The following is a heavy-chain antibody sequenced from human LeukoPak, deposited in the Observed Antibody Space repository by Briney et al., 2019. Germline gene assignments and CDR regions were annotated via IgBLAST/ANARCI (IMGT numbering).Heavy chain of an antibody. D-gene: IGHD6-19*01. CDR2: INHSGST. CDR1: GGSFSGYY. Sequence: SETLSLTCAVYGGSFSGYYWSWIRQPPGKGLEWIGEINHSGSTNYNPSLKSRVTISVDTSKNRFSLKLSSVTAADTAVYYCARGRFGSSGWRTAFDYWGQGTLVTVSS. CDR3: ARGRFGSSGWRTAFDY. J-gene: IGHJ4*02. V-gene: IGHV4-34*01.